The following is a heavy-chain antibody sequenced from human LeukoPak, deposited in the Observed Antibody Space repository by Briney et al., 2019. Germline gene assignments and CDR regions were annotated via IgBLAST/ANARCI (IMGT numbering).Heavy chain of an antibody. CDR2: INHSGST. CDR1: GGCCSGYY. CDR3: AGVEGYSSSHPFDY. V-gene: IGHV4-34*01. D-gene: IGHD6-13*01. Sequence: SEPLSLTCSVYGGCCSGYYWSWIRQPPGKRLEWIGEINHSGSTNYNPSLKSRVTISVDTSKNQFSLKLSSVTAADTAVYYCAGVEGYSSSHPFDYWGQGTLVTVSS. J-gene: IGHJ4*02.